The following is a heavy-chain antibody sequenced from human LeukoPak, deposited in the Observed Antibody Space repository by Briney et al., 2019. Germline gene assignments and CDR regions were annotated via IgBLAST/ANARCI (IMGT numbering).Heavy chain of an antibody. Sequence: PGGSLRLSCAASGFTFSSYAMSWVRQAPGKGLEMVSAISGSGGSTYYADSVKGRFTISRDNSKNTLYLQMNSLRAEDTAVYYCANIGNYYDSSGYYYYFDYWGQGTLVTVSS. CDR1: GFTFSSYA. CDR2: ISGSGGST. D-gene: IGHD3-22*01. J-gene: IGHJ4*02. CDR3: ANIGNYYDSSGYYYYFDY. V-gene: IGHV3-23*01.